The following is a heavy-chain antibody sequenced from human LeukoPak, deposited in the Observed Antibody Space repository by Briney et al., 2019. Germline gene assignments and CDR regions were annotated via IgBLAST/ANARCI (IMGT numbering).Heavy chain of an antibody. V-gene: IGHV3-23*01. CDR1: GFTFSNYA. J-gene: IGHJ5*02. CDR3: AKEAPFILFDP. CDR2: ISGGGDSI. Sequence: GRSLRLSCAASGFTFSNYAMTWVRQAPGKGLEWVSVISGGGDSIYYADSVRGRFTISRDNSKNTLYLQMNSLRAEDTALYYCAKEAPFILFDPWGQGTLVTVSS. D-gene: IGHD2-21*01.